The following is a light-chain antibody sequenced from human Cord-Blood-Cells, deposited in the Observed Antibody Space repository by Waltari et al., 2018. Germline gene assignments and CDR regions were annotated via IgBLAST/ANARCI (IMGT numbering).Light chain of an antibody. J-gene: IGKJ2*01. CDR2: AAS. Sequence: AIRITQSPSSLSASTGDRVTITCRASQGISSYLAWYQQKPGKAPKLLIYAASTLQSGVPSRFSGSGSGTDFTLTISCLQSEDFATYYCQQYYSYPPYTVGQGTKLEIK. CDR3: QQYYSYPPYT. V-gene: IGKV1-8*01. CDR1: QGISSY.